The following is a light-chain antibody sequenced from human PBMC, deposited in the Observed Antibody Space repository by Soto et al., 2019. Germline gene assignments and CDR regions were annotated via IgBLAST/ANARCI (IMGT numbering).Light chain of an antibody. J-gene: IGKJ4*01. CDR2: DAS. Sequence: DIQMTQSPSTLSASIGDRVTITCRASESIRTWLAWYQHKPGKAPKFLIYDASSLESGVPSRFSGSGSGTEFTLTISNLQPDDFATYYCQKCKIAPFTFGGGTKVDIK. V-gene: IGKV1-5*01. CDR3: QKCKIAPFT. CDR1: ESIRTW.